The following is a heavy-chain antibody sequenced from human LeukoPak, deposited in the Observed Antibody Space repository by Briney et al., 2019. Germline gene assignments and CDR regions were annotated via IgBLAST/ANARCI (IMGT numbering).Heavy chain of an antibody. V-gene: IGHV3-30-3*01. CDR1: GFTFSSYW. CDR2: ISYDGSNK. D-gene: IGHD1-26*01. Sequence: GGSLRLSCAASGFTFSSYWMFWVRQAPGKGLEWVAVISYDGSNKNYADSVKGRFTISRDNSKNTLYLQMDSLRTDDTAMYYCARAPWGVGATPPYWGQGTLVTVSS. J-gene: IGHJ4*02. CDR3: ARAPWGVGATPPY.